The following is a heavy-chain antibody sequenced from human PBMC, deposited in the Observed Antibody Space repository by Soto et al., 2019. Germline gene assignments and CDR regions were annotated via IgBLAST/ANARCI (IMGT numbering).Heavy chain of an antibody. V-gene: IGHV4-34*01. D-gene: IGHD4-17*01. J-gene: IGHJ4*02. CDR1: GGSFSGYY. Sequence: SETLSLTCAVYGGSFSGYYWSWIRQPPGKGLEWIGEINHSGSTNYNPSLKSRVTISVDTSKNQFSLKLSSVTAADTAVYYCARFREMKVTNVFDYWGQGTLVTVSS. CDR2: INHSGST. CDR3: ARFREMKVTNVFDY.